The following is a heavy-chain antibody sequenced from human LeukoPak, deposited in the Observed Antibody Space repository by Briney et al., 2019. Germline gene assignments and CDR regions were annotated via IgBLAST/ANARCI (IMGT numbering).Heavy chain of an antibody. Sequence: SVKVSCKASGGTFSSYTISWVRQAPGQGLEWMGRIIPILGIANYAQKFQGRVTITAGKSTSTAYMELSSLRSEDTAVYYCARVGDNWNDLDYWGQGTLVTVSS. V-gene: IGHV1-69*02. CDR3: ARVGDNWNDLDY. CDR2: IIPILGIA. CDR1: GGTFSSYT. J-gene: IGHJ4*02. D-gene: IGHD1-1*01.